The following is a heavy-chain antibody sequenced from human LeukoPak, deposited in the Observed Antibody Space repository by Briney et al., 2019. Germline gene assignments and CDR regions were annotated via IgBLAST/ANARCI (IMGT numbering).Heavy chain of an antibody. D-gene: IGHD6-19*01. CDR3: AKGAVAGYEGPNYFDY. CDR1: GFTFSSYA. J-gene: IGHJ4*02. V-gene: IGHV3-23*01. CDR2: ISGSGGST. Sequence: GGSLRLSCAASGFTFSSYAMSWVRQAPGKGLEWVSAISGSGGSTYYADSVKGRFTISRDNSKNTLYLQMNSLRAEDTAVYYCAKGAVAGYEGPNYFDYWGQGTLVTVSS.